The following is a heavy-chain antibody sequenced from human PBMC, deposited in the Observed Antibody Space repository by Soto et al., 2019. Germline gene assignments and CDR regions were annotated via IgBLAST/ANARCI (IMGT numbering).Heavy chain of an antibody. CDR2: ISSSSSTR. V-gene: IGHV3-21*01. D-gene: IGHD6-6*01. CDR1: GFTFSSYS. Sequence: EVQLVESGGGLGKPGGSLRLSCAASGFTFSSYSMNWVRQAPGKGLEWVSSISSSSSTRHYADSVKGRFTISRDNARNSLYLQMNSLRADDTAVYYCAREGSYSSSSTYYFDYWGQGTLVTVSS. CDR3: AREGSYSSSSTYYFDY. J-gene: IGHJ4*02.